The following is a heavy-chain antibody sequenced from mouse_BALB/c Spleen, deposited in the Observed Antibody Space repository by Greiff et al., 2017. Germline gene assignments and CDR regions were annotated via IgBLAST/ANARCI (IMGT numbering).Heavy chain of an antibody. Sequence: QVQLKESGAELVRPGVSVKISCKGSGYTFTDYAMHWVKQSHAKSLEWIGVISTYYGDASYNQKFKGKATMTVDKSSSTAYMELARLTSEDSAIYYCARGGNYDYDWFAYWGQGTLVTVSA. CDR2: ISTYYGDA. D-gene: IGHD2-4*01. CDR3: ARGGNYDYDWFAY. CDR1: GYTFTDYA. J-gene: IGHJ3*01. V-gene: IGHV1S137*01.